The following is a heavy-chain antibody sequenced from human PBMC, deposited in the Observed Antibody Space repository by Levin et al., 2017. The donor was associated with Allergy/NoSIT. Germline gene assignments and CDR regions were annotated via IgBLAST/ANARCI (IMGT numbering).Heavy chain of an antibody. D-gene: IGHD5-24*01. V-gene: IGHV5-51*01. CDR3: ARSRWGYDMDV. CDR1: GYSFTTYY. CDR2: IYPGDSNTEI. Sequence: GGSLRLSCQASGYSFTTYYIGWVRQMPGKGLEWMGVIYPGDSNTEIKYNPSFQGQVTISADKAGSTAYLSWSSLRASDTGTYYCARSRWGYDMDVWGQGTTVTVSS. J-gene: IGHJ6*02.